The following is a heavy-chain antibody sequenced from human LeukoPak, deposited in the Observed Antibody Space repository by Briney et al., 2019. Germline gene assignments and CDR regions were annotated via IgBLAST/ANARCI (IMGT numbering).Heavy chain of an antibody. CDR3: ATVDSSGWCFGY. J-gene: IGHJ4*02. V-gene: IGHV1-24*01. D-gene: IGHD6-19*01. Sequence: GSVKVSCKVSGYTLTELSMHWVRQAPGKGLERMGGFDPEDGETIYAQKFQGRVTMTEDTSTDTAYMELSSLRSEDTAVYYCATVDSSGWCFGYWGQGTLVTVSS. CDR1: GYTLTELS. CDR2: FDPEDGET.